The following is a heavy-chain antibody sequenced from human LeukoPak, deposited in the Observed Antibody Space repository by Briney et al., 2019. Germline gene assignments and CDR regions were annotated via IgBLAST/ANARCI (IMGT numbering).Heavy chain of an antibody. Sequence: GGSLRLSCAASGFTFDDYAMHWVRQAPGKGLEWVSGISWNSGSIGYADSVKGRFTISRDNSKNSLYLQLNSLRAEDTAVYHCAKRTSSWSELDYWGQGTLVTVSS. D-gene: IGHD6-13*01. J-gene: IGHJ4*02. CDR2: ISWNSGSI. CDR1: GFTFDDYA. CDR3: AKRTSSWSELDY. V-gene: IGHV3-9*01.